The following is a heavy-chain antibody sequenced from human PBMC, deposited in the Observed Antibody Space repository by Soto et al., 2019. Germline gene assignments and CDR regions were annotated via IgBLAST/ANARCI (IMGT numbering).Heavy chain of an antibody. CDR1: GYTFTSYY. CDR2: INPSGGST. V-gene: IGHV1-46*01. D-gene: IGHD5-12*01. J-gene: IGHJ2*01. Sequence: QVQLVQSGAEVKKPGASVKVSCKASGYTFTSYYMHWVRQAPGQGLEWMGIINPSGGSTSYAQKFQRRVTMTRDTSTSTVYMELSSLRSEDTAVYYCARPSGSRDGYNWGRYWYFDLWGRGTLVTVSS. CDR3: ARPSGSRDGYNWGRYWYFDL.